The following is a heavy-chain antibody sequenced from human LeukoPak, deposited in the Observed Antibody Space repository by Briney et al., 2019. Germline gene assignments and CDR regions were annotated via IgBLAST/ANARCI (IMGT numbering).Heavy chain of an antibody. Sequence: SETLSLTCAVSGYSISSGYYWGWIRQPPGKGLEWIGSIYHSGSTYYNPSLKSRVTISVDTSKNQFSLKLSSVTAADTAVYYCARYCSSTSCYYDYWSQGTLVTVPS. D-gene: IGHD2-2*01. CDR1: GYSISSGYY. CDR3: ARYCSSTSCYYDY. V-gene: IGHV4-38-2*01. CDR2: IYHSGST. J-gene: IGHJ4*02.